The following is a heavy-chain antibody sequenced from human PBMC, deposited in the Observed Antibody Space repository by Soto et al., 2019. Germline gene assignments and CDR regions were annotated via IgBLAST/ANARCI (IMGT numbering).Heavy chain of an antibody. Sequence: QVQLVQSGAEVKKPGASVKVSCKASGYTFTSYDINWVRQATGQGLEWMGWMNPNSGNTGYAQKFQGRVTMTRNTSISTANMELSSLRSEDTAVYYCARGRMGTYYDFWSGYYPDNWFDPWGQGTLVTVSS. D-gene: IGHD3-3*01. CDR3: ARGRMGTYYDFWSGYYPDNWFDP. CDR1: GYTFTSYD. V-gene: IGHV1-8*01. CDR2: MNPNSGNT. J-gene: IGHJ5*02.